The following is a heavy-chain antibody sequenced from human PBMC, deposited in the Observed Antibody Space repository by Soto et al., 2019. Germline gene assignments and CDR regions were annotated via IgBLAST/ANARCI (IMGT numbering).Heavy chain of an antibody. CDR1: GGSISSYH. Sequence: SETLSRNHTVSGGSISSYHCTWTRHPPGKGMGWIGDIYYTGSANYNPSLKSRGTISVHTAQNQFFLRLSSVTAADTALYYCARDKITGLFDYWGQGTLVTVSS. CDR2: IYYTGSA. V-gene: IGHV4-59*12. J-gene: IGHJ4*02. D-gene: IGHD2-8*02. CDR3: ARDKITGLFDY.